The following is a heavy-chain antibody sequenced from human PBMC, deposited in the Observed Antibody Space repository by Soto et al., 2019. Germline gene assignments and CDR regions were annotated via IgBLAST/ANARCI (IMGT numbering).Heavy chain of an antibody. CDR3: ARTRMIESWIDS. J-gene: IGHJ4*02. D-gene: IGHD3-16*01. Sequence: GSSISSYYWSWIRQPPGKGLEWIGYVYYTGSTLYNPSLKSRVTISVDMSKKEFSLRLSSVIAADTAVYYCARTRMIESWIDSWGQGTPVT. V-gene: IGHV4-59*01. CDR1: GSSISSYY. CDR2: VYYTGST.